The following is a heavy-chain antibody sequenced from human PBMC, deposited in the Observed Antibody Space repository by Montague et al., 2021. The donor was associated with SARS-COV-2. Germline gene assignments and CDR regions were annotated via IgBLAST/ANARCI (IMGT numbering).Heavy chain of an antibody. CDR3: ARDFGEYRDH. D-gene: IGHD3-10*01. J-gene: IGHJ4*02. CDR2: IYSSGRT. CDR1: GFTVSSNY. Sequence: SLRLSCAAAGFTVSSNYMSWVRQAPGKGLEWVSLIYSSGRTSYADSVKGRFTMSRDNSKNTLYLQMNILRAEDTAVYYCARDFGEYRDHWGQGTLVTVSS. V-gene: IGHV3-53*01.